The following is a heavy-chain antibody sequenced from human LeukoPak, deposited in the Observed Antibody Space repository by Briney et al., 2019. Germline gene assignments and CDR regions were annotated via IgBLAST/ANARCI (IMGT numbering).Heavy chain of an antibody. CDR2: IKEDGSEK. CDR1: GFTFSSYW. J-gene: IGHJ4*02. Sequence: GGSLRLSCAASGFTFSSYWMSWVRQAPGKGLEWVANIKEDGSEKYYVDSVKGRFTISRDNAKNLLYLQVNSLRAEDTAVYYCARLGISSSWSDYWGQGTLVTVSS. CDR3: ARLGISSSWSDY. V-gene: IGHV3-7*01. D-gene: IGHD6-13*01.